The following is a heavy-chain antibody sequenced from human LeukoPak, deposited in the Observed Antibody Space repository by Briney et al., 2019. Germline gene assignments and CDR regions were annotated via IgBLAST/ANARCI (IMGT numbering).Heavy chain of an antibody. V-gene: IGHV4-4*02. Sequence: SGTLSLTCAVSGDSISSSNWWSWVRQPPGKGLEWIGEIYHSGSTNYNPSLKSRVTISVDKSKNQFSLKLSSVTAADTAVYYCARDKRLLVRWGFDPWGQGTLVTVSS. J-gene: IGHJ5*02. CDR1: GDSISSSNW. CDR2: IYHSGST. CDR3: ARDKRLLVRWGFDP. D-gene: IGHD3-10*01.